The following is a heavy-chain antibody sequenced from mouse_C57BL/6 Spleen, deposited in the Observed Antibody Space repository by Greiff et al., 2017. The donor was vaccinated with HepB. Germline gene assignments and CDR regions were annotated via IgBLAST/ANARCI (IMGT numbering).Heavy chain of an antibody. V-gene: IGHV1-78*01. CDR1: GYTFTDHT. J-gene: IGHJ2*01. CDR2: IYPRDGST. CDR3: ARYGAVVAPGYFDY. D-gene: IGHD1-1*01. Sequence: VKVVESDAELVKPGASVKISCKVSGYTFTDHTIHWMKQRPEQGLEWIGYIYPRDGSTKYNEKFKGKATLTADKSSSTAYMQLNSLTSEDSAVYFCARYGAVVAPGYFDYWGQGTTLTVSS.